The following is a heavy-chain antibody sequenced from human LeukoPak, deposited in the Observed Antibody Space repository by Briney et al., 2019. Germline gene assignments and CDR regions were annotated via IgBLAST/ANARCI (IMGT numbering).Heavy chain of an antibody. V-gene: IGHV4-4*09. Sequence: PSETLSLTCTVSGGSISSLYCNWIRQPPGKGPEWIGYIHSSGSMSSNPSLKSRVAMSIDTSKKQVSLRLNSVTPTGTAVYYCARGYYFGLDVWGLGTTVTVSS. CDR3: ARGYYFGLDV. CDR1: GGSISSLY. CDR2: IHSSGSM. J-gene: IGHJ6*02.